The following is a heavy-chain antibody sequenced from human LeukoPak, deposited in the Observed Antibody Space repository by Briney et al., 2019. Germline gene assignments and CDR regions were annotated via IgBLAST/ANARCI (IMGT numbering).Heavy chain of an antibody. CDR3: ARHRGSGSPYFDY. CDR2: ISYSGIT. D-gene: IGHD3-10*01. Sequence: PSETLSLTCSVSGGSTSSGGYFWNWIRQLPGKGLECVGYISYSGITYYNPSLKSRITISLDTSKNQFSLKLSSVTAADTAVYYCARHRGSGSPYFDYWGQGTLVTVSS. CDR1: GGSTSSGGYF. J-gene: IGHJ4*02. V-gene: IGHV4-31*03.